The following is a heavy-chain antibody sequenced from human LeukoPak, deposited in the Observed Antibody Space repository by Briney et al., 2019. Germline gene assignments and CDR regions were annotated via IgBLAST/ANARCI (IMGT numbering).Heavy chain of an antibody. J-gene: IGHJ4*02. CDR1: GGSFSGYY. D-gene: IGHD1-26*01. Sequence: SETLSLTCAVYGGSFSGYYWSWIRQPPGKGLEWIGEINHSGSTNYNPSLKSRVTISVDTSKNQFSLKLGSVTAADTAVYYCARVEVGAVLFDYWGQGTLVTVSS. CDR2: INHSGST. V-gene: IGHV4-34*01. CDR3: ARVEVGAVLFDY.